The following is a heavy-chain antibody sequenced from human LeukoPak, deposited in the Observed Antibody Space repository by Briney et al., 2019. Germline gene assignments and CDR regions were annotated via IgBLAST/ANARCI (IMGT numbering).Heavy chain of an antibody. V-gene: IGHV4-34*01. D-gene: IGHD2-15*01. CDR1: GGSFSGYY. Sequence: SETLSLTCAVYGGSFSGYYWSWIRQPPGKGLEWIGEINHSGSTNYNPSLKSRVTISVDTSKNQFSLKLSSVTAADTAVYYCARGGNIVVVVAATLFDYWGQGTLVTVSP. CDR3: ARGGNIVVVVAATLFDY. CDR2: INHSGST. J-gene: IGHJ4*02.